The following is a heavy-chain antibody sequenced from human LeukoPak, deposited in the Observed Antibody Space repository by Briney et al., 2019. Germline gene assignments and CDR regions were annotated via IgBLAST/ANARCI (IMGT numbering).Heavy chain of an antibody. Sequence: PGGSLRLSCVASGFTFGKYWMSWVRQAPGKGLEWVANIKLDGSEKNYVDSVKGRFTISRDNTKNSLYLQMNSLRAEDTAVYYCARDDVYSSGWYYYYYYGMDVWGQGTTVTVPS. V-gene: IGHV3-7*01. CDR1: GFTFGKYW. CDR3: ARDDVYSSGWYYYYYYGMDV. D-gene: IGHD6-19*01. CDR2: IKLDGSEK. J-gene: IGHJ6*02.